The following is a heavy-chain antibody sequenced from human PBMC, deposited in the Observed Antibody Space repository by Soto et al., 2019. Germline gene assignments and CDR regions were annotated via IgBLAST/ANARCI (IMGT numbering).Heavy chain of an antibody. CDR2: IYYSGST. Sequence: PSETLSLTCTVSGGSISSSSYYWGWIRQPPGKGLEWIGSIYYSGSTYYNPSLKSRVTISVDTSKNQFSLKLSSVTAADTAVYYCARLGHEIFDYWGQGTLVTVSS. CDR1: GGSISSSSYY. D-gene: IGHD3-16*01. J-gene: IGHJ4*02. V-gene: IGHV4-39*01. CDR3: ARLGHEIFDY.